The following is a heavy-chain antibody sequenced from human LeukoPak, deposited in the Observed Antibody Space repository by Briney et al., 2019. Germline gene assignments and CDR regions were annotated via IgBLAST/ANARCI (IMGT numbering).Heavy chain of an antibody. CDR3: ATDPQSEDYYYMDV. CDR1: GYTFTGYY. D-gene: IGHD3-3*01. V-gene: IGHV1-2*02. J-gene: IGHJ6*03. CDR2: INPNSGGT. Sequence: ASVKVSCKASGYTFTGYYIHWVRQAPGQGLEWMGWINPNSGGTNFAQKFQGRVTMTRDTSISTAYMELSSLRSEDTAVYYCATDPQSEDYYYMDVWGKGTTVTVSS.